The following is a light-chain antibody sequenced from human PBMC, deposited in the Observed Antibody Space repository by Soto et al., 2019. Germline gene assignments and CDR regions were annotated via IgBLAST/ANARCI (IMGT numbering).Light chain of an antibody. V-gene: IGLV2-14*01. CDR3: SSYTPGSTL. Sequence: QSVLTQPASVSGSPGQSIAISCTGTSSDIGGYNYVSWYQQHPGKAPKLILYDVGTRPSGVSDRFSGSKSGNTASLTISGLQAEDEADYYCSSYTPGSTLVGTGTKLTVL. J-gene: IGLJ1*01. CDR2: DVG. CDR1: SSDIGGYNY.